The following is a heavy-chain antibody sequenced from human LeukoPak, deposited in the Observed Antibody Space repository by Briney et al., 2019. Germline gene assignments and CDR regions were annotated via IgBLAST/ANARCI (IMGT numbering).Heavy chain of an antibody. D-gene: IGHD4/OR15-4a*01. V-gene: IGHV3-7*01. CDR2: IKEDGSEK. Sequence: SGGSLRLSCTASGFTFSSYAMSWVRQAPGKGLEWVANIKEDGSEKYYVDSVKGRFTISRDNGKNSLYLQMSSLRAEDTAVYYCARTGLWSNGRFYFDFLGQGTLVTVSS. CDR3: ARTGLWSNGRFYFDF. J-gene: IGHJ4*02. CDR1: GFTFSSYA.